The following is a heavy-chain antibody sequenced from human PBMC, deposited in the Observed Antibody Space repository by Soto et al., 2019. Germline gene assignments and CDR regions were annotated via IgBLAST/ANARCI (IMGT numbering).Heavy chain of an antibody. CDR1: GFTFSSYG. V-gene: IGHV3-33*01. J-gene: IGHJ4*02. Sequence: GGSLRLSCAASGFTFSSYGMHWVRQAPGKGLEWVAVIWYDGSNKYYADSVKDRFTISRDNSKNTLYLQMNSLRAEDTAVYYCARGSEQLVVAYWGQGTLVTVSS. D-gene: IGHD6-6*01. CDR3: ARGSEQLVVAY. CDR2: IWYDGSNK.